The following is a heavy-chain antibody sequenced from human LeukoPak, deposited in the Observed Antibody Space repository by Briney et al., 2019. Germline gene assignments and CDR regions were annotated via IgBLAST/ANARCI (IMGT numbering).Heavy chain of an antibody. CDR2: IKQDGSEK. Sequence: QPGGSLRLSWATSGFTFSSYWVSWLRQAPGKGLEWVANIKQDGSEKNYLDSVKGRFTISRDNAKNSLYLQMNSLRAEDTAVYYCARQRYHDSWGQGTLVTVSS. V-gene: IGHV3-7*01. D-gene: IGHD2-2*01. CDR1: GFTFSSYW. J-gene: IGHJ4*02. CDR3: ARQRYHDS.